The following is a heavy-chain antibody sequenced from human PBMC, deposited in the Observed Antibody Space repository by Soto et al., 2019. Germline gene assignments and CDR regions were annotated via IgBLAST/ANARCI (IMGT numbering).Heavy chain of an antibody. J-gene: IGHJ6*02. CDR2: IYPGDSDT. CDR3: AASIFYYGMDV. CDR1: GYTFTNYW. Sequence: GESLKLSCNGSGYTFTNYWIGWVRQMPGKGPEWMGIIYPGDSDTKYNPSFQGQVTISADKSITPPYLQWSSLKASDTAIYYCAASIFYYGMDVWGQGTTVTVSS. V-gene: IGHV5-51*01.